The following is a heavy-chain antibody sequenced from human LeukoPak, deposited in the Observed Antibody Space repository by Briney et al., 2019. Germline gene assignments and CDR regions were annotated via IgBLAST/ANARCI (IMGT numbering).Heavy chain of an antibody. CDR1: GFSLSTYG. Sequence: QPGASLRLSCAASGFSLSTYGVSWVRQPPGKGLEWVSGITGTGGSTYYADSVKGRFTVSGDPSKNTLYLQMNSLRAEDTAIYYCAKDHGTAVAGVYYWGQGTLVTVSS. CDR2: ITGTGGST. V-gene: IGHV3-23*01. CDR3: AKDHGTAVAGVYY. J-gene: IGHJ4*02. D-gene: IGHD6-19*01.